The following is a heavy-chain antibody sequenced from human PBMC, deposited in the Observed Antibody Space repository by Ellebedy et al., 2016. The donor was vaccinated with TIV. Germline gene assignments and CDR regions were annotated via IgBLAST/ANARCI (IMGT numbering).Heavy chain of an antibody. CDR3: ATAVRDDWSLSL. CDR2: ISLSGSP. D-gene: IGHD3-9*01. V-gene: IGHV4-34*01. Sequence: MPSETLSLTCTVSGGSITDRGYYWTWIRQTPGKGLEWIGEISLSGSPNYNPSLRGRVTMSLDTSTNHFSLNLTSVTAADTAVYYCATAVRDDWSLSLWGQGTQVTVSS. CDR1: GGSITDRGYY. J-gene: IGHJ4*02.